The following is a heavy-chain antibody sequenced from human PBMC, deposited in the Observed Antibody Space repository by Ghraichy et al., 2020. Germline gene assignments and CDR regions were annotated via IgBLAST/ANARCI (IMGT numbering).Heavy chain of an antibody. CDR3: ARVDIVATIPDGMDV. CDR2: IYYSGST. Sequence: SETLSLTCTVSGGSISSGGYYWSWIRQHPGKGLEWIGYIYYSGSTYYNPSLKSRVTISVDTSKNQFSLKLSSVTAADTAVYYCARVDIVATIPDGMDVWGQGTTVTVSS. CDR1: GGSISSGGYY. J-gene: IGHJ6*02. D-gene: IGHD5-12*01. V-gene: IGHV4-31*03.